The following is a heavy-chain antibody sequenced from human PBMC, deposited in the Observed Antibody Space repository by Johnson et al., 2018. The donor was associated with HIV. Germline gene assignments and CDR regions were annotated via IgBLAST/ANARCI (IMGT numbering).Heavy chain of an antibody. CDR2: ISSSGNRM. CDR1: GFTFSDYY. J-gene: IGHJ3*02. CDR3: ARWIQLWVAFDI. D-gene: IGHD5-18*01. V-gene: IGHV3-11*04. Sequence: QVLLVESGGGLVQPGGSLRLSCAASGFTFSDYYMSWIRQAPGKGLEWVSYISSSGNRMYYADSVQGRFTISRDNAKNSLYLQMNILRAEDTAVYYCARWIQLWVAFDIWGQGTMVTVSS.